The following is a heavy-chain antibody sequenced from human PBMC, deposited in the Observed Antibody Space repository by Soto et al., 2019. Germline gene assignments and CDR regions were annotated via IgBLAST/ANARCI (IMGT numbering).Heavy chain of an antibody. CDR2: IYYSGST. CDR1: XXXXXXXXXX. Sequence: SESLSLTCTVSXXXXXXXXXXWGWIRQPPGKGLEWIGSIYYSGSTYYNPSLKSRVTISVDTSKNQFSLKLSSVTAADTAVYYCARVDLTVTPDYWGQGTLVTVSS. V-gene: IGHV4-39*01. CDR3: ARVDLTVTPDY. J-gene: IGHJ4*02. D-gene: IGHD4-17*01.